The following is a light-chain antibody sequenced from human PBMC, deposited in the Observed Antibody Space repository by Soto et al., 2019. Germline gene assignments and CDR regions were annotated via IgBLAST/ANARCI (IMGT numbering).Light chain of an antibody. J-gene: IGKJ1*01. Sequence: EIVMTQSPATLSVSPGGRATLSCRASQSISDTLAWYQQKPGQAPGPLIYGASTRAPGFPARFSGSGSGTDFTLTISSLQSEDFAVYYCQQYNNWPWTFGQGTKVEIK. CDR3: QQYNNWPWT. V-gene: IGKV3-15*01. CDR2: GAS. CDR1: QSISDT.